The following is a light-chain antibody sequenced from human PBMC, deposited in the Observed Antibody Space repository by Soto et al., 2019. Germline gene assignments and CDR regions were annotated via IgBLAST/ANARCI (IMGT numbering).Light chain of an antibody. CDR3: CSYAGSGAYV. V-gene: IGLV2-23*02. CDR2: EVS. J-gene: IGLJ1*01. CDR1: SSDVGSYNL. Sequence: QSALTQPASVSGSPGQSITISCTGTSSDVGSYNLVSWYQHHPGKAPKVMIYEVSKRPSGDSNRFSGSKSGNTASLTISGLQAGDEADYYCCSYAGSGAYVFGTGTKVTVL.